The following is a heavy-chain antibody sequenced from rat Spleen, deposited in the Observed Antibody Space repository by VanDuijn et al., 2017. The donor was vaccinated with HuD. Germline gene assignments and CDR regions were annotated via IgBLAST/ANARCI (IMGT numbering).Heavy chain of an antibody. CDR1: GFIFRKYD. V-gene: IGHV5-25*01. J-gene: IGHJ2*01. CDR3: ERHATTGGYFDY. CDR2: ISPSGGST. D-gene: IGHD1-11*01. Sequence: EVQLVESGGGLVQPGRSLKISCTASGFIFRKYDMAWVRQAPTKGLEWVASISPSGGSTYYRDSVKGRFIVSRDNAKTTLYLQMDSLRSEDTATYYCERHATTGGYFDYWGQGVMVTVSS.